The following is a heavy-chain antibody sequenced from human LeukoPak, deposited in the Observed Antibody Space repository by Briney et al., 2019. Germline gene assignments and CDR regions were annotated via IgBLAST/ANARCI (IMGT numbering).Heavy chain of an antibody. CDR3: ATLDSSEGY. V-gene: IGHV4-38-2*02. D-gene: IGHD6-19*01. CDR1: GYSISSGYY. J-gene: IGHJ4*02. Sequence: MPSETLSLTCTVSGYSISSGYYWGWIRQPPGKGLEWIGSIYHSGSTYYNPSLKSRVTISVDTSKNQFPLKLSSVTAADTAVYYCATLDSSEGYWGQGTLVTVSS. CDR2: IYHSGST.